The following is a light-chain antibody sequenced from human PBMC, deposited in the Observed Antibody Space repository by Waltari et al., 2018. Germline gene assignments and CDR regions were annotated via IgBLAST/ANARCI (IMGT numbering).Light chain of an antibody. CDR2: DVT. CDR1: SSYIGAYDF. CDR3: CSYTSSDSYV. V-gene: IGLV2-14*03. J-gene: IGLJ1*01. Sequence: QSALTQPASVSGSPGQSITISCTGTSSYIGAYDFVSWYQQHPGKAPKVVISDVTNRPSGASHRFSASKSGNTASLTISALQAEDEADYYCCSYTSSDSYVFGPGTKVTV.